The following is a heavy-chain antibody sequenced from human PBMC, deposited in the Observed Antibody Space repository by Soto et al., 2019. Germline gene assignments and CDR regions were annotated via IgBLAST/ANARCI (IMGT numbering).Heavy chain of an antibody. Sequence: GGALRLSFAAPGFTFCSYALSWVRQAPGKGLEWVSAISGSGGSTYYADSVKCRFTISRDNSKNTLYLLMNSLRAADTAVYYCAVVGMDAFDIWGQGTMVTVSS. CDR3: AVVGMDAFDI. CDR2: ISGSGGST. D-gene: IGHD2-15*01. V-gene: IGHV3-23*01. CDR1: GFTFCSYA. J-gene: IGHJ3*02.